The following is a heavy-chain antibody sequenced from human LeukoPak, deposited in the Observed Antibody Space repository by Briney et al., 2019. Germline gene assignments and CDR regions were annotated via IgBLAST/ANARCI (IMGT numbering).Heavy chain of an antibody. CDR2: IYYSGST. CDR3: ARDSSGWYNA. J-gene: IGHJ4*02. Sequence: IPSETLSLTCTVSGGSISSYYWSWIRQPPGKGLEWIGYIYYSGSTNYNPSLKSRVTISVDTSKNQFSLKLSSVTAADTAVYYCARDSSGWYNAWGQGTLVTVSS. V-gene: IGHV4-59*01. D-gene: IGHD6-19*01. CDR1: GGSISSYY.